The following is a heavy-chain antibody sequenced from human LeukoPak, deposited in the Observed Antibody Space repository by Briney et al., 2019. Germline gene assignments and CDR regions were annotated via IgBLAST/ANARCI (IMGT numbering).Heavy chain of an antibody. V-gene: IGHV3-30-3*01. D-gene: IGHD2-15*01. CDR3: ARGGWRVVAATGY. CDR2: ISYDGSNK. CDR1: GFTFSSYA. J-gene: IGHJ4*02. Sequence: GGSLRLSCAASGFTFSSYAMHWVRQAPGKGLEWVAVISYDGSNKYYADSGKGRFTISRDNSKNTLYLQMNSLRAEDTAVYYCARGGWRVVAATGYWGQGTLVTVSS.